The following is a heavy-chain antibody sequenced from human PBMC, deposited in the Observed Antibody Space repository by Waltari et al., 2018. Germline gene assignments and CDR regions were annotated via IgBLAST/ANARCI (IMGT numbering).Heavy chain of an antibody. CDR1: GGSFSGYS. D-gene: IGHD1-7*01. J-gene: IGHJ2*01. CDR3: ARQNEEPSDTGLWNYYWYFDL. Sequence: QVQLQQWGAGLLKPSETLSLTCAVYGGSFSGYSWSWIRQPPGKGLGWIGEINHSGSTNYNPSLKSRVTISVDTSKNQFSLKLSSVTAADTAVYYCARQNEEPSDTGLWNYYWYFDLWGRGTLVTVSS. CDR2: INHSGST. V-gene: IGHV4-34*01.